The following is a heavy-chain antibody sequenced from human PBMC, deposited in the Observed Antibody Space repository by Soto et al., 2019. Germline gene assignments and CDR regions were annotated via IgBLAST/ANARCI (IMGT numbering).Heavy chain of an antibody. CDR3: ARGSGYSSSSGTYYYYGMDV. V-gene: IGHV3-33*01. CDR2: IWYDGSNK. D-gene: IGHD6-6*01. Sequence: GGSLRLSCAASGFTFSSYGMHWVRQAPGKGLEWVAVIWYDGSNKYYADSVKGRFTISRDNSKNTLYLQMNSLRAEDTAVYYCARGSGYSSSSGTYYYYGMDVWRQGTTVTVSS. CDR1: GFTFSSYG. J-gene: IGHJ6*02.